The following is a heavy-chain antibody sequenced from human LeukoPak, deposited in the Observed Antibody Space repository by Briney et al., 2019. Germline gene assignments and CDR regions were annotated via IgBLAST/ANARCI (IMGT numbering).Heavy chain of an antibody. CDR2: ISGSGDDT. Sequence: GGSLRLSCAASGFTFSSHVMSWVRQAPGKGPEWVSAISGSGDDTNYSDSVKGRFTISRDNSKNTLHLQMNSLRAEDTALYYCAKVYWTAPGGNYWGQGTLVTVSS. D-gene: IGHD6-13*01. J-gene: IGHJ4*02. CDR1: GFTFSSHV. CDR3: AKVYWTAPGGNY. V-gene: IGHV3-23*01.